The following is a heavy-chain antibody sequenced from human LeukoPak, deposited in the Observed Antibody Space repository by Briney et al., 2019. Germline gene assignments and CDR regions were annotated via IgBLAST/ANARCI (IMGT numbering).Heavy chain of an antibody. Sequence: PSETLSLTCTVSGGSISSYYWSWIRQPAGKGLEWIGRIYTSGSTNYNPSLKSRVTISVDTSKNQFSLKLSSVTAADTAVYYCARQTGSSQIVGATTRFDPWGQGTLVTVSS. V-gene: IGHV4-4*07. CDR2: IYTSGST. J-gene: IGHJ5*02. CDR1: GGSISSYY. D-gene: IGHD1-26*01. CDR3: ARQTGSSQIVGATTRFDP.